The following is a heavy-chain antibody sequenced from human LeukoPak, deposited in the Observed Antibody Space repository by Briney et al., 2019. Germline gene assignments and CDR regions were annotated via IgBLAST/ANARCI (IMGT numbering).Heavy chain of an antibody. CDR3: ARDPVGTRWDDILP. CDR2: IKQDGSEK. D-gene: IGHD3-9*01. J-gene: IGHJ5*02. CDR1: GGSFSGYY. Sequence: PSETLSLTCAVYGGSFSGYYWSWIRQAPGKGLEWVANIKQDGSEKYYVDSVKGRFTISRDNAKNSLYLQMNSLRAEDTAVYYCARDPVGTRWDDILPWGQGTLVTVSS. V-gene: IGHV3-7*01.